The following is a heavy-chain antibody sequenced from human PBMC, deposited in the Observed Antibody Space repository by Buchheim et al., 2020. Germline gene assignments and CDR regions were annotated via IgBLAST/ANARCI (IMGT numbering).Heavy chain of an antibody. Sequence: QLQLQESGPGLVKPSETLSLTCTVSGGSISSSSYYWGWIRQPPGKGLEWIGSIYYSGSTYYNPSLKSRVTISVDTSKNQFSLKLSSVTAADTAVYYCARPRWQWLVGRESAFDIWGQGT. CDR3: ARPRWQWLVGRESAFDI. CDR2: IYYSGST. J-gene: IGHJ3*02. D-gene: IGHD6-19*01. CDR1: GGSISSSSYY. V-gene: IGHV4-39*01.